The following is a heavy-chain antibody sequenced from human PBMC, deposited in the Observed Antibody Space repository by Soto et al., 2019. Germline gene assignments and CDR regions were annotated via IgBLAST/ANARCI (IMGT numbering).Heavy chain of an antibody. CDR3: VRANSLSLQLGFDI. CDR2: IYKSTTT. Sequence: SETLSLTCSVSGDSISTVDYFWAWIRQPPGQALEYIGYIYKSTTTYYNPSFESRVAISLDTSKSQFSLNVTSVTAADTAVYSCVRANSLSLQLGFDIWGQGTMVTVSS. D-gene: IGHD2-8*01. V-gene: IGHV4-30-4*01. CDR1: GDSISTVDYF. J-gene: IGHJ3*02.